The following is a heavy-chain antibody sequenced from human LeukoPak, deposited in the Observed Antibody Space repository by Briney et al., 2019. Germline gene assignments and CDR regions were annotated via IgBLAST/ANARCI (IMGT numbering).Heavy chain of an antibody. V-gene: IGHV3-48*03. Sequence: GGSLRLSCEVSGFTFSSYKFHWVRQAPGKGLEWISYIYSSGTFIDYADSVKGRFTISRDNAKNSLYLQMNSLRDEDTAIYYCVGEGISDFNFDYWGQGTLVTVSS. D-gene: IGHD3-3*02. CDR3: VGEGISDFNFDY. CDR2: IYSSGTFI. CDR1: GFTFSSYK. J-gene: IGHJ4*02.